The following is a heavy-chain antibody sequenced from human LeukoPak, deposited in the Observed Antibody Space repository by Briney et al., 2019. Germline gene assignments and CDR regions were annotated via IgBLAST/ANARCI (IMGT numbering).Heavy chain of an antibody. D-gene: IGHD3-10*01. J-gene: IGHJ4*02. CDR1: GFTFSSYA. Sequence: PGGSLRLSCAASGFTFSSYAMSWVRQAPGKGLEWVSGISGSGGSTYYADSVKGRFTIPRDNSKNTLYLQMNSLRAEDTAVYYCAKDLWFGEFMIPDYWGQGTLVTVSS. V-gene: IGHV3-23*01. CDR2: ISGSGGST. CDR3: AKDLWFGEFMIPDY.